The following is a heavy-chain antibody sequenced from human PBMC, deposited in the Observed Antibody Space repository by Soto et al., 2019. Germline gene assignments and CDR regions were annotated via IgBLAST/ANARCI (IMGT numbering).Heavy chain of an antibody. CDR2: IKSKTGGGTT. J-gene: IGHJ4*02. CDR1: GFTFSNAW. CDR3: TTDYYDFWSGYHDY. D-gene: IGHD3-3*01. V-gene: IGHV3-15*01. Sequence: GGSLRLSCAASGFTFSNAWMSWVRQAPGKGLEWVGRIKSKTGGGTTDYAAPVKGRFTISRDDSKNTLYLQMNSLKTEDTAVYYCTTDYYDFWSGYHDYWGQGTLVTVSS.